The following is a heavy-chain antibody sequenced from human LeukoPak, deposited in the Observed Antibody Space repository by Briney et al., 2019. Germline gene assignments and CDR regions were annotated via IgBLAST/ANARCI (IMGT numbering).Heavy chain of an antibody. Sequence: PSETLSLTCTVGGGSLSGHYWGWIRQPPGKGLELVGHIYYTGTTFYNPSLNSRVTITLDTSRNQFSLRLTSVIAADTAVYQCARFSWGCSIASCYLTNWGQGTLVTVSS. CDR1: GGSLSGHY. D-gene: IGHD2-2*01. J-gene: IGHJ4*02. CDR3: ARFSWGCSIASCYLTN. V-gene: IGHV4-59*11. CDR2: IYYTGTT.